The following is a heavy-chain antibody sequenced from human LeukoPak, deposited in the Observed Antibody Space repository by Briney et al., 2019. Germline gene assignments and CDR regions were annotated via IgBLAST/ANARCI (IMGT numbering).Heavy chain of an antibody. D-gene: IGHD3-16*01. V-gene: IGHV3-74*01. CDR2: INNDGSST. CDR3: VRDNGGEHL. CDR1: GYTFGSYW. J-gene: IGHJ4*02. Sequence: HTGGSLRLSCAASGYTFGSYWMYWVRQAPGKGLVWVSRINNDGSSTIYADSVKGRFTISRDNAKNTLYLQINSLRDDDTAVYYCVRDNGGEHLWGQGTLVTVSS.